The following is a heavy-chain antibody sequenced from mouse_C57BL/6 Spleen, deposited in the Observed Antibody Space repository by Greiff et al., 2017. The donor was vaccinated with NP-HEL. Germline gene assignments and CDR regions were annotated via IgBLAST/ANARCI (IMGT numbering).Heavy chain of an antibody. V-gene: IGHV1-19*01. D-gene: IGHD1-1*01. CDR3: ASHTVERVYFDY. J-gene: IGHJ2*01. CDR1: GYTFTDYY. CDR2: INPYNGGT. Sequence: EVQLQQSGPVLVKPGASVKMSCKASGYTFTDYYMNWVKQSHGKSLEWIGVINPYNGGTSYNQKFKGKATLTVDKSSSTAYMELNSLTSEDSAVYYCASHTVERVYFDYWGQGTTLTVSS.